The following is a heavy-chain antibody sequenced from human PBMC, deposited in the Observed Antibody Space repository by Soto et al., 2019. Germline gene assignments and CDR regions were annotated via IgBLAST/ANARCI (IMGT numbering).Heavy chain of an antibody. D-gene: IGHD3-16*01. V-gene: IGHV1-69*06. Sequence: VASVKVSCKASGGTFSSYAISWVRQAPGQGLEWIGGIIPIFGTANYAQKFQGRVTITADKSTSTAYMELSSLRSEDTAVYYCASLIMITFGGVTGGAFDIWGQGTMVTVS. CDR2: IIPIFGTA. CDR3: ASLIMITFGGVTGGAFDI. CDR1: GGTFSSYA. J-gene: IGHJ3*02.